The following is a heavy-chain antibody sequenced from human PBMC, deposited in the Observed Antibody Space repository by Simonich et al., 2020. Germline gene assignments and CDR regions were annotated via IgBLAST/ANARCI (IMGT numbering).Heavy chain of an antibody. Sequence: QPGGSLRLSCAASGFTFSSYEMNWVRQTPGKGLKWVSYISSSGSTIYYADSVKCRFTISRDNSKNSLYLQMNSLRAEDTAVYYCAREKWLRFAFDIWGQGTMVTVSS. D-gene: IGHD5-12*01. CDR3: AREKWLRFAFDI. CDR1: GFTFSSYE. J-gene: IGHJ3*02. V-gene: IGHV3-48*03. CDR2: ISSSGSTI.